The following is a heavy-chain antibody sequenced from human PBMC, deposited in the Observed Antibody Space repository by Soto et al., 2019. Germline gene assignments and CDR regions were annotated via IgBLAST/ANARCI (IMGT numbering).Heavy chain of an antibody. V-gene: IGHV3-33*01. CDR3: ARDLDTALGYYYYYGMDV. Sequence: QVQLVGSGGGVVQPGRSLRLSCAASGFTFSTYGMHWVRQGPGKGLEWVALIWHDGSKKYLADSVRGRFTISRDNSKNTHYLQMNSLRAEDTAVYYCARDLDTALGYYYYYGMDVWGQGTTVTVSS. CDR1: GFTFSTYG. CDR2: IWHDGSKK. D-gene: IGHD5-18*01. J-gene: IGHJ6*02.